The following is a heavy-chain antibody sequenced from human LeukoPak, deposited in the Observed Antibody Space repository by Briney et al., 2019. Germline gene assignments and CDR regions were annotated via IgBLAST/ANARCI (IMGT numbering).Heavy chain of an antibody. CDR3: AKGPPQII. CDR2: SGST. Sequence: PSETLSLTCAVYGGSFSGYYWSWIRQPAGKGLEWIGSGSTYYNPSLKSRVTISLDTSKTQFSLKLSSVTAADTAVYFCAKGPPQIIWGQGTMVTVSS. J-gene: IGHJ3*02. V-gene: IGHV4-34*01. CDR1: GGSFSGYY.